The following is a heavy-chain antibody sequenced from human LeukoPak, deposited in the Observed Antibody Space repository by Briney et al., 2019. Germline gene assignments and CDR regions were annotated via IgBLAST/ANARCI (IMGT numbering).Heavy chain of an antibody. J-gene: IGHJ4*02. CDR1: GFTFRMYA. D-gene: IGHD2-21*01. CDR3: AKDCGGPDDY. Sequence: GGSLRLSCAASGFTFRMYAMTWVRQAPGKGLEWVSTISGGVGSTYYADSVKGRFTISRDNSKNTLYLQMNSLRAEDTAVYYCAKDCGGPDDYWGQGTLVTVSS. CDR2: ISGGVGST. V-gene: IGHV3-23*01.